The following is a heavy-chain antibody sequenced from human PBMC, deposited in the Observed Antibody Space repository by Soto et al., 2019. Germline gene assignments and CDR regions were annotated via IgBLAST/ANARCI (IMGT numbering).Heavy chain of an antibody. J-gene: IGHJ3*02. CDR2: IIPILGIA. Sequence: SVKVSCKASGVTFSSCTISWVRQAPGQGLEWMGRIIPILGIANYAQKFQGRVTITADKSTSTAYTELSSLRSEDTAVYYCARKTAGAFDIWGQGTMVTVSS. CDR3: ARKTAGAFDI. D-gene: IGHD6-19*01. CDR1: GVTFSSCT. V-gene: IGHV1-69*02.